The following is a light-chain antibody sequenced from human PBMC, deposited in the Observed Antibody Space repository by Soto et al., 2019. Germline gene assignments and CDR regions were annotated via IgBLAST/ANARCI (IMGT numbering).Light chain of an antibody. Sequence: DIQMTQSPSTLSASVGDRVTITCRASQTISNWLAWYQQKPGKAPKLLIYDSSNLESGVPSRFSGSGSGTEFTLTISSLQPEDFATYYCLQHNSFPPTFGQGTKVDIK. V-gene: IGKV1-5*01. CDR2: DSS. CDR1: QTISNW. J-gene: IGKJ1*01. CDR3: LQHNSFPPT.